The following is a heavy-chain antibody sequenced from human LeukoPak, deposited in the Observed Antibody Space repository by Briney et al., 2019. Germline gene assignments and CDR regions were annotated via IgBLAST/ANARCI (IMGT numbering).Heavy chain of an antibody. CDR3: ARDRGGLTIDY. CDR1: GGSFSGYY. J-gene: IGHJ4*02. CDR2: INHSGST. D-gene: IGHD1-20*01. V-gene: IGHV4-34*01. Sequence: SETLSLTCAVYGGSFSGYYWSWIRQPPGKGLEWIGEINHSGSTNYNPSLKSRVTISVDTSKNQFSLKLSSVTAADTAVYYCARDRGGLTIDYWGQGTLVTVSS.